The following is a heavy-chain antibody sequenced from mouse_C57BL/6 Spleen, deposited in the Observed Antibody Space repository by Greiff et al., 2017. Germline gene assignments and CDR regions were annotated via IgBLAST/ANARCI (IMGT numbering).Heavy chain of an antibody. J-gene: IGHJ3*01. CDR1: GYSITSGYY. D-gene: IGHD2-4*01. Sequence: EVQLQESGPGLVKPSQSLSLTCSVTGYSITSGYYWNWIRQFPGNKLEWMGYISYDGSNNYNPSLKNRISITRDTSKNQFFLKLNSVTTEDTATYYCAYDYDVVAYWGQGTLVTVSA. CDR3: AYDYDVVAY. CDR2: ISYDGSN. V-gene: IGHV3-6*01.